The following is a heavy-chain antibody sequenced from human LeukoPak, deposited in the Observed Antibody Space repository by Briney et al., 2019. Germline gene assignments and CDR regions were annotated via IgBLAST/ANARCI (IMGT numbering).Heavy chain of an antibody. Sequence: SVKVSCKASGGTFSSYAISWVRQAPGQGLEWMGGIIPIFGTANYAQKFQGRVTIATDESTSTAYMELSSLRSEDMALYYCAKSPNFGVVIEIYFDYWGQGTLVTVSS. CDR2: IIPIFGTA. CDR3: AKSPNFGVVIEIYFDY. CDR1: GGTFSSYA. J-gene: IGHJ4*02. V-gene: IGHV1-69*05. D-gene: IGHD3-3*01.